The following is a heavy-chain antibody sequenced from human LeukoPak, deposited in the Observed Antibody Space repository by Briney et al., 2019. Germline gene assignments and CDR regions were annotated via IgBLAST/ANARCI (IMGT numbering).Heavy chain of an antibody. D-gene: IGHD3-10*01. Sequence: GESPKISCQGSGYNFTTYWIGWLRQMPGKGLEWMGIIYPGDSDTKYRPSFQGQVTISVDKSISTAYLQWSNLKASDTAVYYCARHLYGSGPGGDDYYGMDVWGQGTTVTVSS. CDR2: IYPGDSDT. CDR3: ARHLYGSGPGGDDYYGMDV. CDR1: GYNFTTYW. J-gene: IGHJ6*02. V-gene: IGHV5-51*01.